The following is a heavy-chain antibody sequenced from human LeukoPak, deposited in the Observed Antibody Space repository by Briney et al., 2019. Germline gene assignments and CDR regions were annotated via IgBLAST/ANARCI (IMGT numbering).Heavy chain of an antibody. V-gene: IGHV4-4*02. D-gene: IGHD1-14*01. J-gene: IGHJ4*02. CDR1: LDSPTSNF. Sequence: SETLSLTCTLSLDSPTSNFWSCVPQPPGKGVEWFGEIQRGGSPSYNPSLQSRVTISIDRSRDPFAMELSSVSAADAVVYYWARELFGGYNPGAFWGQGILVSVSS. CDR2: IQRGGSP. CDR3: ARELFGGYNPGAF.